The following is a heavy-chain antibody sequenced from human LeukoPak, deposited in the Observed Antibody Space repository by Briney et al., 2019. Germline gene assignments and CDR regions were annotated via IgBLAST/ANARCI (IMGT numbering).Heavy chain of an antibody. CDR2: IRSKAYSYAE. V-gene: IGHV3-73*01. J-gene: IGHJ5*02. CDR3: TRLELATTPANWFDP. D-gene: IGHD5-24*01. Sequence: GESLKLSCTASGFTFSDSAMDWVRQASGKGLEWMGRIRSKAYSYAEAYTASVKGRFTISRDDSKNTAYLQMNSLKAEDTAVYYCTRLELATTPANWFDPWGQGTLVTVSS. CDR1: GFTFSDSA.